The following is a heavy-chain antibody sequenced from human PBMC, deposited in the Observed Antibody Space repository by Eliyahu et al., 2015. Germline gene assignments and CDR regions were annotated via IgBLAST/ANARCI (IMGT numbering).Heavy chain of an antibody. CDR1: GFTXGXYA. CDR3: SRGITIFRLIISDY. CDR2: IRSKPYGGTT. J-gene: IGHJ4*02. Sequence: EVQLVESGGDLVQPGRSLRLSCTAPGFTXGXYAXXWFRQAPGKGLGWVGFIRSKPYGGTTEYAASVKGRFTISRDDSKSIAYLQMNSLETADTAVYFCSRGITIFRLIISDYWGQGSLVTVSS. D-gene: IGHD3-9*01. V-gene: IGHV3-49*03.